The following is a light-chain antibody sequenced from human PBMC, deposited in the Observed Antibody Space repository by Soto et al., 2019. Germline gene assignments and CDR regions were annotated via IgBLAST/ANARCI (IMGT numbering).Light chain of an antibody. CDR3: SSYTITSTYV. J-gene: IGLJ1*01. V-gene: IGLV2-14*01. CDR1: SSDVGGYNY. CDR2: EVS. Sequence: QSALTQPASVSGSPGQSITISCTGTSSDVGGYNYVSRYQQHPGKAPKLMIYEVSDRPSGVSNRFSGSKSGNTASLTISGLQAEDEADYYCSSYTITSTYVFGTGTQLTVL.